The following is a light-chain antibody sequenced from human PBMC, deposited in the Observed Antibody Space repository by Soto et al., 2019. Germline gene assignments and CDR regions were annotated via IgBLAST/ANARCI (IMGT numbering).Light chain of an antibody. V-gene: IGKV3D-20*02. CDR3: QQRST. J-gene: IGKJ3*01. Sequence: IVLTQSPGTLSLSPGDRATLSCRASQSVSSSYLAWYQQKPGQAPRLLIYGASSRATGIPDRFSGSGSGTDFTLTISSLETEDFAVYYCQQRSTFGPGTKVDIK. CDR1: QSVSSSY. CDR2: GAS.